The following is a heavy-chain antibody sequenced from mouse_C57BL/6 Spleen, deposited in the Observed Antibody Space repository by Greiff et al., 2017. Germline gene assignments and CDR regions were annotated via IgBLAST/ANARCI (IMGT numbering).Heavy chain of an antibody. J-gene: IGHJ3*01. CDR3: AITYDSNHVGFAD. V-gene: IGHV1-42*01. Sequence: EVQLQQSGPELVKPGASVTISCKVSGYSFTGYYMNWVKQSPEKSLEWIGEINPSTGGTTYNQKFKAKATLTVDKSSSTAYMQLKSLTSEDAAVYYCAITYDSNHVGFADWGQGTLVTVSA. CDR2: INPSTGGT. D-gene: IGHD2-5*01. CDR1: GYSFTGYY.